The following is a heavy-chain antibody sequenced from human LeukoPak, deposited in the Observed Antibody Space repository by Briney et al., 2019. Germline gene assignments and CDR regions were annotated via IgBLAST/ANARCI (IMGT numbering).Heavy chain of an antibody. CDR1: GYSFTGYY. Sequence: ASVKVSCKASGYSFTGYYMHWVRQAPGQGLEWMGWINPNSGGTNYAQKFQGRVIMTRDTSISTAFMELSSLRSDDTVVYYCARDPYHYGSGSPHGMDVWGQGTTVTVSS. J-gene: IGHJ6*02. V-gene: IGHV1-2*02. D-gene: IGHD3-10*01. CDR3: ARDPYHYGSGSPHGMDV. CDR2: INPNSGGT.